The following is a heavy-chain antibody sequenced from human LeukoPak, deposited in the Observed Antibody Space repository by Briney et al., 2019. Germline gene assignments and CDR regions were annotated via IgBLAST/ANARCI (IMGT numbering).Heavy chain of an antibody. CDR2: ISSGSGTI. Sequence: PGGSLRLSCAASGFTFSSFSMNWVRQAPGKGLEWVSYISSGSGTIYYADSVKGRFTISRDNAKNSLFLQMNSLRAEDTALYYCVRDRDGRGYYYLYWGQGTLVTVSS. CDR1: GFTFSSFS. CDR3: VRDRDGRGYYYLY. J-gene: IGHJ4*02. V-gene: IGHV3-48*01. D-gene: IGHD3-22*01.